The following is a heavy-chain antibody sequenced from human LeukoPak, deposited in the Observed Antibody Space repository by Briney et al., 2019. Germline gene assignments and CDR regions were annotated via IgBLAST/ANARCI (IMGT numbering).Heavy chain of an antibody. CDR2: IRGSGADK. Sequence: GALRLPCAASGIRFSTYSLSWVRPASGKGLEWVSSIRGSGADKYYADSVKGRFSISRDNSRDTLSLQMNSLRAEDTAVYYCAKISWDGRGTFDWGRGTLVTVSS. J-gene: IGHJ4*02. CDR3: AKISWDGRGTFD. V-gene: IGHV3-23*01. CDR1: GIRFSTYS. D-gene: IGHD1/OR15-1a*01.